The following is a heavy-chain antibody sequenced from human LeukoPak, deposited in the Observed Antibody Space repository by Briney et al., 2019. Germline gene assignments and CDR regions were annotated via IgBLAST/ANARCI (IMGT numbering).Heavy chain of an antibody. CDR1: GFTLSDFW. J-gene: IGHJ1*01. CDR2: IDQDGSDK. D-gene: IGHD4-23*01. V-gene: IGHV3-7*01. Sequence: GGSLRLSCAASGFTLSDFWMSWVRQAPGKGLEWVANIDQDGSDKNYVGSVKGRFTISRDNAKNSLYLQMNSLRGEDTAVYYCVRPGGTFAEYFQHWGQGTLVTVSS. CDR3: VRPGGTFAEYFQH.